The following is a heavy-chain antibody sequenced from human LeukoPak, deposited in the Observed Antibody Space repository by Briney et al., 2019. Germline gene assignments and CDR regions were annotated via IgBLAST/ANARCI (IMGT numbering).Heavy chain of an antibody. V-gene: IGHV1-2*04. CDR2: INPNSGGT. J-gene: IGHJ4*02. CDR1: GYTFTGYY. CDR3: ARAHTRYSSSWYYFDY. Sequence: ASVKVSCKASGYTFTGYYMHWVRQAPGQGLEWMGWINPNSGGTNYAQKFQGWVTMTRDTSISTAYVELSRLRSDDTAVYYSARAHTRYSSSWYYFDYWGQGTLVTVSS. D-gene: IGHD6-13*01.